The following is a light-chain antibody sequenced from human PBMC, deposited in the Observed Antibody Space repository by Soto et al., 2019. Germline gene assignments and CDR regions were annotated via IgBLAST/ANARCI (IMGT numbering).Light chain of an antibody. CDR3: QQYGSSPPWT. CDR2: GAS. Sequence: EIVLTQSPGTLSLSPGERATLSCRASQSVSSSYLAWYQQKPGQAPRLLIYGASSRATGIPDRFSGSGSGTDFTRTISRLEPEDFAVDYCQQYGSSPPWTFGQGTKVEIK. CDR1: QSVSSSY. V-gene: IGKV3-20*01. J-gene: IGKJ1*01.